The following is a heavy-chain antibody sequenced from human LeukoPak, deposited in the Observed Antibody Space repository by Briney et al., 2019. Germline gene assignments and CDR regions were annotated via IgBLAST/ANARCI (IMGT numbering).Heavy chain of an antibody. CDR1: GGPISSYY. Sequence: SETLSLTCTVSGGPISSYYWSWIRQPPGKGLEWIGYIYYSGSTNYNPSLKSRVTISVDTSKNQFSLKLSSVTAADTAVYYCARVMAAAGAFDIWGQGTMVTVSS. CDR2: IYYSGST. J-gene: IGHJ3*02. V-gene: IGHV4-59*01. D-gene: IGHD6-13*01. CDR3: ARVMAAAGAFDI.